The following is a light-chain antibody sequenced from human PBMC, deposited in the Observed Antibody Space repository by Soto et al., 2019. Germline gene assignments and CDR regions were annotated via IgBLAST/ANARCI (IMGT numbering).Light chain of an antibody. V-gene: IGLV2-11*01. J-gene: IGLJ1*01. CDR1: GNDVGAYNY. CDR2: DVA. Sequence: QSALTQPRSVSGPPGQAVTISSTGTGNDVGAYNYVSWYQQQPGRPPKLTIYDVARWPSGVPDRFSGSESGNTASLTISGLQAEDEGDYFCCSYAGGYTYLFGTGTKVTVL. CDR3: CSYAGGYTYL.